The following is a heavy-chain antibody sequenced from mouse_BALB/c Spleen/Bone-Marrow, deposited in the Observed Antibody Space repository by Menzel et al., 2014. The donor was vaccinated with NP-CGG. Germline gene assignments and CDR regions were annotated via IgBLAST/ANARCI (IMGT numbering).Heavy chain of an antibody. J-gene: IGHJ3*01. CDR3: ARGGSTMITTFAY. CDR1: GYTFTDYA. V-gene: IGHV1S137*01. Sequence: QVQLKQSGAELVRPGVSVKISCKGSGYTFTDYAMHWVKRSHAKSLEWIGVISTYYGDASCNRKFKGKATMTVDKSSSTAYMELARLTSEDSAIYYCARGGSTMITTFAYWGQGTLVTVSA. CDR2: ISTYYGDA. D-gene: IGHD2-4*01.